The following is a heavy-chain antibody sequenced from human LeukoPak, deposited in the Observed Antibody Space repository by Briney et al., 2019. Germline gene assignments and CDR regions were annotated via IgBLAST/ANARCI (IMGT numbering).Heavy chain of an antibody. CDR1: GGSFSGYY. Sequence: PSETLSLTCAVYGGSFSGYYWSWIRQPPGKGLEWIGEINHSGSTNYNPSLKSRVTISVDTSKNQFSLKLSSVTPEDTAVYYCARAAAGLDYWGQGTLVTVSS. CDR2: INHSGST. J-gene: IGHJ4*02. V-gene: IGHV4-34*01. CDR3: ARAAAGLDY. D-gene: IGHD6-13*01.